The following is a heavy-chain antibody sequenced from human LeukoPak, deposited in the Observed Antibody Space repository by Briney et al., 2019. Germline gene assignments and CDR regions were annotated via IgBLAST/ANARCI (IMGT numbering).Heavy chain of an antibody. V-gene: IGHV3-30*02. CDR3: AKEISSSWAGGFFDY. D-gene: IGHD6-13*01. J-gene: IGHJ4*02. CDR1: GFTFSSYG. Sequence: GGSLRLSCAASGFTFSSYGMHWVRQAPGKGLEWVAFIRYDGSNKYYADSVKSRFTISRDNSKNTLYLQMNSLRAEDTAVYYCAKEISSSWAGGFFDYWGQGTLVTVSS. CDR2: IRYDGSNK.